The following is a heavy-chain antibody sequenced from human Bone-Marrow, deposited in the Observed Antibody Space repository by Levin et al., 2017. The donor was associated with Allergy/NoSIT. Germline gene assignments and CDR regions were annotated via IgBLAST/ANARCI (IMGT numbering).Heavy chain of an antibody. CDR3: ALEGSGRSPFDAFDI. CDR2: ISYDGSNK. CDR1: GFTFSSYG. J-gene: IGHJ3*02. Sequence: LSLTCAASGFTFSSYGMHWVRQAPGKGLEWVAVISYDGSNKYYADSVKGRFTISRDNSKNTLYPQMNSLRAEDTAVYYCALEGSGRSPFDAFDIWGQGTMVTVSS. D-gene: IGHD3-10*01. V-gene: IGHV3-30*03.